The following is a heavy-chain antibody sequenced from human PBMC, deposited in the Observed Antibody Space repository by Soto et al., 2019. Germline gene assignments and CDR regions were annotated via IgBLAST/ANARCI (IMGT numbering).Heavy chain of an antibody. V-gene: IGHV3-23*01. D-gene: IGHD6-19*01. Sequence: EVQLLESGGALVQPGGSLRLSCVVSGFIFSNHAMNWVRQAPGKGLECVADISGSGSNTYYADSVKGRFTISRDKSKNTLYVQVNTLRVDDTAVYYCTKTYIGYNSGVDYWGQGTMVTVSS. J-gene: IGHJ4*02. CDR2: ISGSGSNT. CDR1: GFIFSNHA. CDR3: TKTYIGYNSGVDY.